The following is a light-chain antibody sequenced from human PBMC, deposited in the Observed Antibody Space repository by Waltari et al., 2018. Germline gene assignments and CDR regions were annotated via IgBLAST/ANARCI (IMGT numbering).Light chain of an antibody. J-gene: IGLJ1*01. V-gene: IGLV2-14*03. CDR2: DVA. CDR3: SSYTSSSTRV. Sequence: QSALTQPASVSGSPGQSISISCTGTSSDVGGYNFVSWYQQHPGKAPQLMIYDVANRTSGVSIRFAGSKSGNTASLTISGLQAGNEADYYCSSYTSSSTRVFGTGTKVTVL. CDR1: SSDVGGYNF.